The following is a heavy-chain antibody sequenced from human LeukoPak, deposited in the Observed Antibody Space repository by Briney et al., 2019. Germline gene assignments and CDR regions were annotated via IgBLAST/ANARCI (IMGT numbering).Heavy chain of an antibody. CDR1: GYSFTSYW. CDR2: VYPGDSDT. CDR3: ARLFVEEHVDY. V-gene: IGHV5-51*01. J-gene: IGHJ4*02. Sequence: GESLKISCKGSGYSFTSYWIGWVRQMPGKGLEWMGIVYPGDSDTRYSPSFQAQATISADKSISTAYLQWSSLKPSDPAMYYCARLFVEEHVDYWGQGTLVTVSS. D-gene: IGHD5-24*01.